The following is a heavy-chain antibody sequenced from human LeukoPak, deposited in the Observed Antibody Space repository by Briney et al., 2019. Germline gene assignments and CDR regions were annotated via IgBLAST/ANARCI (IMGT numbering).Heavy chain of an antibody. Sequence: PGGSLRLSCAASGFTFSSYDMHWVRQATGKGLEWVSAIGTAGDTYYPGSVKGRFTISRENAKNSLYLQMNSLRAGDTAVYYCARWQEDRFDPWAREPWSPSPQ. J-gene: IGHJ5*02. CDR3: ARWQEDRFDP. CDR2: IGTAGDT. CDR1: GFTFSSYD. V-gene: IGHV3-13*01.